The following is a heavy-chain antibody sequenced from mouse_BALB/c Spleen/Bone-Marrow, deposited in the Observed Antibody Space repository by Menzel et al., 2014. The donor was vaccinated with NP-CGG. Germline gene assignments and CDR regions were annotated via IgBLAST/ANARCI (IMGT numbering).Heavy chain of an antibody. Sequence: QVQLQQSGPELVKPGASVKISCKASGYAFSSSWMNWVKQRPGQGLEWIGRIYPGDGDTNYNGKFKGKATLTADKSSSTAYMQLSSLTSVDSAVYFCARGGNYRFDYWGQGTPLTVSS. D-gene: IGHD2-1*01. V-gene: IGHV1-82*01. CDR2: IYPGDGDT. CDR1: GYAFSSSW. CDR3: ARGGNYRFDY. J-gene: IGHJ2*01.